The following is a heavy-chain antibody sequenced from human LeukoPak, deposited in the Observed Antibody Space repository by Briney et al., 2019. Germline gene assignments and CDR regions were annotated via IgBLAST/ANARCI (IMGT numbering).Heavy chain of an antibody. D-gene: IGHD3-10*02. CDR3: AELGITMIGGV. CDR1: GFTFSSYE. J-gene: IGHJ6*04. CDR2: ISSSGSTI. V-gene: IGHV3-48*03. Sequence: GGSLRLSCAASGFTFSSYEMNWVRQAPGKGPEWVSYISSSGSTIYYADSVKGRFTISRDNAKNSLQMNSLRAEDTAVYYCAELGITMIGGVWGKGTTVTISS.